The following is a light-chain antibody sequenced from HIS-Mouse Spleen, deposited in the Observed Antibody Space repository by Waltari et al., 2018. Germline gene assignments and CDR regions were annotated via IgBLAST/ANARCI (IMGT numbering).Light chain of an antibody. V-gene: IGKV1-13*02. CDR2: DAS. J-gene: IGKJ4*01. CDR3: QQFNSYPALT. CDR1: QGISSA. Sequence: AIQLTQSPSSLSASVGARVTITCRASQGISSALAWYQQKPGKAPKLLIYDASSLESGVPSRFSGSGSGTDFTLTISSLQPEDFATYYCQQFNSYPALTFGGGTKVEIK.